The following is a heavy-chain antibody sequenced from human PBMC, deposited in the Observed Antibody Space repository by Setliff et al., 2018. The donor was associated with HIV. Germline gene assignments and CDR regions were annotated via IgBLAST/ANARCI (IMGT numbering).Heavy chain of an antibody. Sequence: PSETLSLTCTVSGGSVSSGSYYWSWIRQPPGKGLEWIGYIYYSGSTKHNTSLKSRVTISLDTSKNQFSLKLTSVTAADTAVYYCARYSPRGYTLTGPYWGQVTLVTVSS. D-gene: IGHD6-25*01. J-gene: IGHJ4*02. CDR1: GGSVSSGSYY. CDR3: ARYSPRGYTLTGPY. V-gene: IGHV4-61*01. CDR2: IYYSGST.